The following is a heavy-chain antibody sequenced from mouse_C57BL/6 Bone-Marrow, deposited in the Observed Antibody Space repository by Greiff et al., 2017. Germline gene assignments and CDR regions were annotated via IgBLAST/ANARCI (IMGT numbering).Heavy chain of an antibody. CDR3: AREGYDGYYVGWYFDV. V-gene: IGHV1-81*01. D-gene: IGHD2-3*01. CDR2: IYPRSGNT. CDR1: GYTFTSYG. Sequence: QVQLQQSGAELARPGASVKLSCKASGYTFTSYGISWVKQRTGQGLEWIGEIYPRSGNTYYNEKFKGKATLTADKSSSTAYMELRSLTSEDSAVYFCAREGYDGYYVGWYFDVWGTGTTVTVSS. J-gene: IGHJ1*03.